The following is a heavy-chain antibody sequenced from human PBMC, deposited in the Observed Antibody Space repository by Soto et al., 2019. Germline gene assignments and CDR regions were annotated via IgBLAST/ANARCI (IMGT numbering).Heavy chain of an antibody. J-gene: IGHJ4*02. Sequence: PGGSLRLSCSASGFTFSSYAMHWVRQAPGKGLEYVSAISSNGGSTYYADSVKGRFTISRDNSKNTLYLQMSSLRAEDTAVYYCVKGPAAAVGDYDYWGQGTLVTVSS. CDR3: VKGPAAAVGDYDY. D-gene: IGHD6-13*01. CDR1: GFTFSSYA. CDR2: ISSNGGST. V-gene: IGHV3-64D*08.